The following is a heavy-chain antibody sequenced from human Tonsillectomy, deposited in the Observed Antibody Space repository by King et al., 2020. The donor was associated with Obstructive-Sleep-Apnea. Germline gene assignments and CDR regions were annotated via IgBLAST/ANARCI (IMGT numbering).Heavy chain of an antibody. CDR1: GYTFTSYG. V-gene: IGHV1-18*04. Sequence: VQLVESGAEVKKPGASVKVSCKASGYTFTSYGISWVRQAPGQGLEWMGWISAYNGNTNYAQKLQGRVTMTTDTSTSTAYMELRSLRSDDTAVYYCARDRMPRDYGDPDAFDIWGQGTMVTVSS. D-gene: IGHD4-17*01. CDR3: ARDRMPRDYGDPDAFDI. J-gene: IGHJ3*02. CDR2: ISAYNGNT.